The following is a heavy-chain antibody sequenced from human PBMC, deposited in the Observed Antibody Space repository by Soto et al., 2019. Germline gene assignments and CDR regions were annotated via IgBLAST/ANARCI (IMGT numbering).Heavy chain of an antibody. Sequence: PGGSLRLSCAASGFTFSSYAMSWVRQAPGMGLEWVSGIIGSGTSTYYADSVKGRFTISRDNSKNTLFLQMNSLGAEDTAVYYCAKGQGLTVSSTNYWGQGTLDTVSS. CDR2: IIGSGTST. J-gene: IGHJ4*02. CDR3: AKGQGLTVSSTNY. CDR1: GFTFSSYA. D-gene: IGHD2-2*01. V-gene: IGHV3-23*01.